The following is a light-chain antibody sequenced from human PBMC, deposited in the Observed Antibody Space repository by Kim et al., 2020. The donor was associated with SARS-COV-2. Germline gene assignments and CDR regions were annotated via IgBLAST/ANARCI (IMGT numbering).Light chain of an antibody. CDR2: EVT. CDR1: SSDIGSYNF. CDR3: SSYAGSNNFV. J-gene: IGLJ1*01. V-gene: IGLV2-8*01. Sequence: QSVPISCTGASSDIGSYNFVSWYQQLPGKAPKLMIYEVTKRPSGVPDRFSGSKSGNTASLTVSGLQADDEADYYCSSYAGSNNFVFGTGTKVTVL.